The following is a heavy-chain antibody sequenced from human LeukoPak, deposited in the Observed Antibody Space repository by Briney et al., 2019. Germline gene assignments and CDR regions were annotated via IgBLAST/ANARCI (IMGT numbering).Heavy chain of an antibody. Sequence: PSETLSLTCTVSGDSISSSGYYWGWIRQPPGKGLEWIGSIYYSGSTYYNPSLKSRVTISVDTSKNQFSLKLNSVTAADTAVYYCARSGDYGAWFDPWGQGTLVTVSS. CDR3: ARSGDYGAWFDP. CDR1: GDSISSSGYY. CDR2: IYYSGST. V-gene: IGHV4-39*01. J-gene: IGHJ5*02. D-gene: IGHD4-17*01.